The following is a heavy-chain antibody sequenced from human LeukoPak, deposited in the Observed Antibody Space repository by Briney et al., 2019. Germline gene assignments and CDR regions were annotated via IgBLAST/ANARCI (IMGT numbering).Heavy chain of an antibody. D-gene: IGHD4-23*01. Sequence: PGGSLRLSCAASGFTFSSYGMHWVRQAPGKGLEWVAFIRYDGSDKYYADSIKGRFTISRDNSKNTLYLQMNSLRVEDTAVYYCAKGNSNYHFMDVWGKGTTVTVSS. J-gene: IGHJ6*03. CDR3: AKGNSNYHFMDV. CDR1: GFTFSSYG. CDR2: IRYDGSDK. V-gene: IGHV3-30*02.